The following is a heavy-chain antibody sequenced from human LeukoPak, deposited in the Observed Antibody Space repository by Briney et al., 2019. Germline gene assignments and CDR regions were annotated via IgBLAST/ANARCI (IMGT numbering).Heavy chain of an antibody. D-gene: IGHD3-9*01. V-gene: IGHV4-34*01. CDR2: INHSGST. Sequence: SETLSLTCAVYGGSFSGYYWSWIRQPPGKGLEWIGEINHSGSTNYNPSLKSRVTLSVDTSKNQFSLKLSSVTAADTAVYYCARGVRDYDILNYWGQGTLVTASS. J-gene: IGHJ4*02. CDR3: ARGVRDYDILNY. CDR1: GGSFSGYY.